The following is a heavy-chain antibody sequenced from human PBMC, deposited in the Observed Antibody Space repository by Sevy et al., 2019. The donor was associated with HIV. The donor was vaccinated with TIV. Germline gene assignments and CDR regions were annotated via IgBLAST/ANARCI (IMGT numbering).Heavy chain of an antibody. D-gene: IGHD3-3*01. Sequence: GGSLRLSCAASGFTFSSYGMNWVRQAPGKGLEWVSYISSSSSTIYYADSVKGRFTISRDNAKNSLYLQMNSLRDEDTAVYYCARAKNYDFWSGSPLFDYWGQGTLVTVSS. CDR3: ARAKNYDFWSGSPLFDY. J-gene: IGHJ4*02. CDR2: ISSSSSTI. CDR1: GFTFSSYG. V-gene: IGHV3-48*02.